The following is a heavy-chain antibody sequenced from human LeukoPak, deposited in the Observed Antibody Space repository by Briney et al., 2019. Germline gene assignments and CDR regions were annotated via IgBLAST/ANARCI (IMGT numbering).Heavy chain of an antibody. Sequence: GASVKVSCKASGYSFIDYGFTWVRQAPGQGLEWMGWISPYSGNTEYAQKFQGRVTMTTDTSTATAYMELRGLRSDDTALYYCARDYCTNGVCLYNWFDPWGQGTLVTVS. J-gene: IGHJ5*02. CDR3: ARDYCTNGVCLYNWFDP. D-gene: IGHD2-8*01. CDR1: GYSFIDYG. CDR2: ISPYSGNT. V-gene: IGHV1-18*01.